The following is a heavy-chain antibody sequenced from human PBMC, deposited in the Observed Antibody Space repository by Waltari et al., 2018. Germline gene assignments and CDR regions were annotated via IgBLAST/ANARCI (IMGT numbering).Heavy chain of an antibody. D-gene: IGHD2-15*01. CDR3: ARDRGRGLYLDT. V-gene: IGHV4-4*02. Sequence: QLQLQESGPGLVKPSGTLSLICAVSGASMSNNWWSWVRQSPGKGLEWIGQVLGSGRTTSNPSFSSRVTISLDTSTYQFALKMTSATAADTALYYCARDRGRGLYLDTWGQGTLVTVSP. CDR1: GASMSNNW. CDR2: VLGSGRT. J-gene: IGHJ4*02.